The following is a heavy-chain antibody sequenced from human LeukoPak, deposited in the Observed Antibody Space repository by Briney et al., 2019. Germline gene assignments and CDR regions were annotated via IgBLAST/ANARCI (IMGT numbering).Heavy chain of an antibody. CDR1: GFTFSSYS. V-gene: IGHV3-21*01. CDR2: ISSSSSYI. J-gene: IGHJ4*02. CDR3: ALGESTRPFDY. Sequence: GGSLRLSCAASGFTFSSYSMNWVRQAPGKGLEWVSFISSSSSYIYYADSVKGRFTISRDNAKNSLYLQMNSLGAEDTAVYYCALGESTRPFDYWGQGTLVTVSS. D-gene: IGHD3-10*01.